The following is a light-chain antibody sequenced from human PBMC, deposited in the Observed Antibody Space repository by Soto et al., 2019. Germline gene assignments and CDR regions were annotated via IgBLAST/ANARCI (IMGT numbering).Light chain of an antibody. CDR3: KQAPTTPIT. Sequence: DIQMTQYPSSLSASIVDRVTITCLASQNVGSFLNWYQQKPGEAPRLLVYSAFRIQSGVPSRFNASGSGTDFTLSISSLQPEDFSPYYCKQAPTTPITFGLGTRLEIK. CDR1: QNVGSF. V-gene: IGKV1-39*01. CDR2: SAF. J-gene: IGKJ5*01.